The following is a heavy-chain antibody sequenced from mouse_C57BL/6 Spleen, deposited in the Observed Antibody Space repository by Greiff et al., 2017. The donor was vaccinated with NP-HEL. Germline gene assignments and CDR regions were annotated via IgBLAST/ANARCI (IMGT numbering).Heavy chain of an antibody. Sequence: EVQLQQSGPELVKPGASVKIPCKASGYTFTDYNMDWVKQSHGKSLEWIGDINPNNGGTIYNQKFKGKATLTVDKSSSTAYMELRRLTSEDTAVYYGERREGNPFAYWGQGTLVTVSA. V-gene: IGHV1-18*01. CDR2: INPNNGGT. CDR3: ERREGNPFAY. J-gene: IGHJ3*01. D-gene: IGHD2-1*01. CDR1: GYTFTDYN.